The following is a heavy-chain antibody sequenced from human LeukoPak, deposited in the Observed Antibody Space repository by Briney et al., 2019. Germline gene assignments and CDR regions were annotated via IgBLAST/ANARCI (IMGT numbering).Heavy chain of an antibody. CDR1: TDSISSHY. Sequence: AETLSLTCAVSTDSISSHYWSWIRQPPGKGLEWIGYISYIGSTNYNPSLMSRVTISIDTSKNQFSLKLRSVTAADTAVYYCARDLITVTKGFDIWGQGTLVSVSS. V-gene: IGHV4-59*11. CDR2: ISYIGST. J-gene: IGHJ3*02. D-gene: IGHD4-17*01. CDR3: ARDLITVTKGFDI.